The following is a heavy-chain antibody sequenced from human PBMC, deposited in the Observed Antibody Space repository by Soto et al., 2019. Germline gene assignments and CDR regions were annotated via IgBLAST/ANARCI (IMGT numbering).Heavy chain of an antibody. CDR3: ARGHYSSGWYVVDY. V-gene: IGHV4-4*07. D-gene: IGHD6-19*01. CDR1: GASISAYA. CDR2: LYSSGNT. Sequence: PSETLSLTCTVSGASISAYAWSWIRQPAGKGLEWIGRLYSSGNTNYNPSFKSRLTMSADTSKNQFSLKLSSVTAADTAVYYCARGHYSSGWYVVDYWGQGTLVTVSS. J-gene: IGHJ4*02.